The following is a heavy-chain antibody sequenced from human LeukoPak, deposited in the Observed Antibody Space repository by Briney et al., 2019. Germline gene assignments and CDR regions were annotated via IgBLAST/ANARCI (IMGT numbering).Heavy chain of an antibody. D-gene: IGHD2-15*01. J-gene: IGHJ4*02. V-gene: IGHV1-24*01. CDR1: GYTLTELS. CDR3: ARQGYCSGGSCGPYYFDY. Sequence: ASVKVSCKVSGYTLTELSMHWVRQAPGKGLEWMGGFDPEDGETIYAQKFQGRATMTEDTSTDTAYMELSSLRSEDTAVYYCARQGYCSGGSCGPYYFDYWGQGTLVTVSS. CDR2: FDPEDGET.